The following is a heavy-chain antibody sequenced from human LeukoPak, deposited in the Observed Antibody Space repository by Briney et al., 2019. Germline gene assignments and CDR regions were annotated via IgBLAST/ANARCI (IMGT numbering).Heavy chain of an antibody. CDR3: AKTDAYNSFDY. J-gene: IGHJ4*02. CDR1: GFTFSSYE. V-gene: IGHV3-48*03. Sequence: PGGSLRLSCAASGFTFSSYEVNWVRQAPGKGLEWVSYISSSGSTIYYADSVKGRFTISRDNAKNSLYLQMNSLRAEDTAVYYCAKTDAYNSFDYWGQGTLVTVSS. CDR2: ISSSGSTI. D-gene: IGHD5-24*01.